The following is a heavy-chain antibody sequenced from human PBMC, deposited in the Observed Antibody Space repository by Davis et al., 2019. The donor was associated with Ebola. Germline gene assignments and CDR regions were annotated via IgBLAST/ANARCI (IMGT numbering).Heavy chain of an antibody. J-gene: IGHJ6*02. CDR3: ARDLRARSGWYGGSYYYYGMDV. V-gene: IGHV4-34*01. CDR1: GGSFSGYY. D-gene: IGHD6-19*01. CDR2: INHSGST. Sequence: MPSETLSLTCAVYGGSFSGYYWSWIRQPPGQVLHLFGEINHSGSTNYNPSLKSRVTISVDTSKNQFSLKLSSVTAADTAVYHCARDLRARSGWYGGSYYYYGMDVWGQGTTVTVSS.